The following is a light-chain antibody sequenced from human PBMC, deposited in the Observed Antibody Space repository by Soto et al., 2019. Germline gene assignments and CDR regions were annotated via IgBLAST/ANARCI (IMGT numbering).Light chain of an antibody. CDR2: HVS. V-gene: IGLV2-11*01. Sequence: QSVLTQPRSVSGSPGQSDSISCTGASSDVVGYNSVSWYQQHPGKAPKLMIYHVSQRPSGVPDRFSGSKSGNTASLTISGLQAEDEADYYCCSYAGTSTFGVFGGGTKVTVL. J-gene: IGLJ3*02. CDR3: CSYAGTSTFGV. CDR1: SSDVVGYNS.